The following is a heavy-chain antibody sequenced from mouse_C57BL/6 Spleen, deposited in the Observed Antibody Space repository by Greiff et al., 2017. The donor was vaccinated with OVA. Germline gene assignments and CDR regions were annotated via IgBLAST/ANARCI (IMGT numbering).Heavy chain of an antibody. V-gene: IGHV1-50*01. D-gene: IGHD2-1*01. Sequence: QVQLQQPGAELVKPGASVKLSCKASGYTFTSYWMQWVKQRPGQGLAWIGEIDPSDSYTNYNQKFKGQATLTVDTSSITAYMQLSSLTSEDSAVYYCAVYGNYDAMDYWGQGTSVTVSS. CDR3: AVYGNYDAMDY. CDR1: GYTFTSYW. CDR2: IDPSDSYT. J-gene: IGHJ4*01.